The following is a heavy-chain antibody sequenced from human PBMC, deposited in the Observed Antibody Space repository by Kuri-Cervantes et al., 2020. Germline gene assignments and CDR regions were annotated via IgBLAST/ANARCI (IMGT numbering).Heavy chain of an antibody. Sequence: SCTVSGGSISSGDYYWSWIRQPPGKGLEWIGYIYYSGSTYYNPSLKSRVTIPVDTSKNQFSLKLSSVTAADTAVYYCARERSHDYGGNSDAFDIWGQGTMVTVSS. D-gene: IGHD4-23*01. J-gene: IGHJ3*02. CDR3: ARERSHDYGGNSDAFDI. CDR2: IYYSGST. V-gene: IGHV4-30-4*01. CDR1: GGSISSGDYY.